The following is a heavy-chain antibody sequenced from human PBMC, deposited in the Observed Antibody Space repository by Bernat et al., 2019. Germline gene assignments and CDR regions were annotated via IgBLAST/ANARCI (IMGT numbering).Heavy chain of an antibody. Sequence: EVQLVESGGGLVQPGGSLRLSCAASGFAFSDYSMNWVRQAPGKGLEWLSYISRSSGTIHYADSVKGRVTISRDNAKNVLYLQMNSLRAEDTAVYYCASPQIHSSGYLSYWGQGTLVTVSS. D-gene: IGHD3-22*01. CDR1: GFAFSDYS. V-gene: IGHV3-48*01. CDR2: ISRSSGTI. CDR3: ASPQIHSSGYLSY. J-gene: IGHJ4*02.